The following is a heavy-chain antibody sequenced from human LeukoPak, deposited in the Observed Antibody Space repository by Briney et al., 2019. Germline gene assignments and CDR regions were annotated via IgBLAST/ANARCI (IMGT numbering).Heavy chain of an antibody. CDR1: GFTFSSYA. CDR3: ARPDIVVVVAATPHRAFDI. V-gene: IGHV3-23*01. CDR2: IIGSGGST. Sequence: GSLILSCAASGFTFSSYAMSWVRQPPGKGLEWVSAIIGSGGSTYYADSVKGRFTISRDNSKNTLYLQMNSLRAEDTAVYYCARPDIVVVVAATPHRAFDIWGQGTMVTVSS. D-gene: IGHD2-15*01. J-gene: IGHJ3*02.